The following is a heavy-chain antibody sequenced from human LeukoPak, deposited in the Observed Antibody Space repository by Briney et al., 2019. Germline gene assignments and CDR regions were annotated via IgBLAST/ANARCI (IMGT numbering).Heavy chain of an antibody. Sequence: GGSLRLSCAASGFSFSSYAMGWVRQAPGKGLEWVSIISGSGGNTYYADSVKGRFTISRDNSKNTLFLQMNSLRAEDTAVYYCARDRAGEYGMDVWGQGTTVTVSS. CDR1: GFSFSSYA. V-gene: IGHV3-23*01. CDR3: ARDRAGEYGMDV. CDR2: ISGSGGNT. J-gene: IGHJ6*02. D-gene: IGHD3-16*01.